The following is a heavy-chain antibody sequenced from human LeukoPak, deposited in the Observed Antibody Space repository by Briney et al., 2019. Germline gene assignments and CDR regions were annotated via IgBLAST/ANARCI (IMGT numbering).Heavy chain of an antibody. Sequence: PSETLSLTCTVSGGSISSSRYYWGWIRQPPGKGLEWIGTIYYNGDTHYDPSLKSRVTISVDTSKNQFSLKLSSVTAADTAVYYCASPREMATIYDAFDIWGQGTMVTVSS. CDR1: GGSISSSRYY. CDR2: IYYNGDT. D-gene: IGHD5-24*01. V-gene: IGHV4-39*01. CDR3: ASPREMATIYDAFDI. J-gene: IGHJ3*02.